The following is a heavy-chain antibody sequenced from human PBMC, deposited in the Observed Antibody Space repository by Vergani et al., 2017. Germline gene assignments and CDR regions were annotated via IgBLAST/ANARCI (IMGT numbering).Heavy chain of an antibody. V-gene: IGHV4-39*01. CDR2: VSYSGST. Sequence: QLQLQESGPGLVKPSETLSLTCSVSGGSISSSNDYWGWIRQSPGKGLEWIGSVSYSGSTYYNPSLKSRVKISVDTSNNQFSVKLSSVTAADSAVYYCARLSYYFXSSGHYTTYYFDDWGQGTLVTVSS. CDR3: ARLSYYFXSSGHYTTYYFDD. D-gene: IGHD3-22*01. J-gene: IGHJ4*02. CDR1: GGSISSSNDY.